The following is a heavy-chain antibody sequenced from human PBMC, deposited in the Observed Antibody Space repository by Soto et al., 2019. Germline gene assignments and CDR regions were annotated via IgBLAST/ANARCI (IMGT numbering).Heavy chain of an antibody. CDR3: ARGLYGIAARPFDY. D-gene: IGHD6-6*01. V-gene: IGHV4-34*01. CDR1: GGSFSGYY. CDR2: INHSGST. J-gene: IGHJ4*02. Sequence: SETLSLTCAVYGGSFSGYYWSWIRQPPGKGLEWIGEINHSGSTNYNPSLKSRVTISVDTSKNQFSLKLSSVTAADTAVYYCARGLYGIAARPFDYWGQGTLVTVSS.